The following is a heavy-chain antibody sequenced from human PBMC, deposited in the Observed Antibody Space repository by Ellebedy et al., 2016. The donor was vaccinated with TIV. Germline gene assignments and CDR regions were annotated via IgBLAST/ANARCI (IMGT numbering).Heavy chain of an antibody. D-gene: IGHD3-10*01. J-gene: IGHJ6*02. Sequence: ASVKVSCXVSGYTLTELSMHWVRQAPGKGLEWMGGFDPEDGETIYAQKFQGRVTMTEDTSTDTAYMELSSLRSEDTAVYYYATLYYYGSGSYQTNYYYYGMDVWGQGTTVTVSS. CDR1: GYTLTELS. CDR2: FDPEDGET. CDR3: ATLYYYGSGSYQTNYYYYGMDV. V-gene: IGHV1-24*01.